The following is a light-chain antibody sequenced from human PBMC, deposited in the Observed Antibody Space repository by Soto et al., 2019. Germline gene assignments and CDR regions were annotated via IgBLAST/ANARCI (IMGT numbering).Light chain of an antibody. CDR2: GAF. CDR1: QSVNSN. J-gene: IGKJ1*01. V-gene: IGKV3D-15*01. Sequence: EIVMTQSPATLSVTPGERATLSCRASQSVNSNLAWYQQRPGQAPSLLIYGAFNRATNISARFSGSGSGTKFTLTLTSLQSEDFAIYYCQQYNTWPRTFGQGTKVDSK. CDR3: QQYNTWPRT.